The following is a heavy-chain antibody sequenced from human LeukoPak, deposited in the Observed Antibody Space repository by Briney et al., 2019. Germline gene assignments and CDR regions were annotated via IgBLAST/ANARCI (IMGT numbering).Heavy chain of an antibody. D-gene: IGHD2-2*01. CDR3: AKGGSIVVVPAAMDNDAFDI. CDR2: ISYDGSNK. Sequence: GGSLRLSCAASGFTFSSYGMHWVRQAPGKGLEWVAVISYDGSNKYYADSVKGRFTISRDNSKNTLYLQMNSLRAEDTAVYYCAKGGSIVVVPAAMDNDAFDIWGQGTMVTVSS. CDR1: GFTFSSYG. V-gene: IGHV3-30*18. J-gene: IGHJ3*02.